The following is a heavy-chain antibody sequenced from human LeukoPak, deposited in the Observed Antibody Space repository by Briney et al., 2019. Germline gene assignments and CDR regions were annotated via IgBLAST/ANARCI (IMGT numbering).Heavy chain of an antibody. CDR1: GGSISSSSYY. CDR2: IYYSGST. D-gene: IGHD6-19*01. CDR3: ARRGSGWYINWFDP. J-gene: IGHJ5*02. V-gene: IGHV4-39*01. Sequence: SETLSLTCTVSGGSISSSSYYWGWIRQPPGKGLEWIGSIYYSGSTYYNPSLKSRVTISVDTSKNQFSLKLSSVTAADTAAYYCARRGSGWYINWFDPWGQGTLVTVSS.